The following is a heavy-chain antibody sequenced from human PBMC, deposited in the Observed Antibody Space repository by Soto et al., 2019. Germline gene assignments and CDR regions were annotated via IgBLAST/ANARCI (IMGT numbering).Heavy chain of an antibody. Sequence: QVQLVQSGAEVKKPGASVKVSCKASGYTFTSYDINWVRQATGQGLEWMGWMNPNSGNTGYAQKFQGRVSMSRNTSLTTAYVELSSLSSEVRAVYYCARERTTRGMDVWGQGTRVTVFS. J-gene: IGHJ6*02. CDR2: MNPNSGNT. CDR1: GYTFTSYD. D-gene: IGHD1-1*01. V-gene: IGHV1-8*01. CDR3: ARERTTRGMDV.